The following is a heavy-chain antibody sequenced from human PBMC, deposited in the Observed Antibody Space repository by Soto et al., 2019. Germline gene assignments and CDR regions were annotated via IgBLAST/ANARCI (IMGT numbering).Heavy chain of an antibody. CDR1: GSTFRSYA. D-gene: IGHD3-9*01. V-gene: IGHV1-69*13. J-gene: IGHJ5*02. Sequence: SVEVSCTASGSTFRSYAIGWVRQAPGQGLEWMGGIIPIFGTANYAQKFQGRVTITADESTSTAYMELSSLRSEDTAVYYCAREGLDYDILTGYIFDTWGQGTLVTVSS. CDR2: IIPIFGTA. CDR3: AREGLDYDILTGYIFDT.